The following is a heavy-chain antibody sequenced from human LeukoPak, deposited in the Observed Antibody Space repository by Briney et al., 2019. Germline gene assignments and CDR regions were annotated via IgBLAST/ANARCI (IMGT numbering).Heavy chain of an antibody. CDR3: ARDDGDWFDP. CDR1: GGSISSYY. V-gene: IGHV4-59*01. Sequence: SETLSLTCTLSGGSISSYYWSWIRQPPGKGLEWIGYIYYSGSTNYNPSLKSRVTISVDTSKNQFSLKLSSVTAADTAVYYCARDDGDWFDPWGQGTLVTVSS. D-gene: IGHD2-8*01. J-gene: IGHJ5*02. CDR2: IYYSGST.